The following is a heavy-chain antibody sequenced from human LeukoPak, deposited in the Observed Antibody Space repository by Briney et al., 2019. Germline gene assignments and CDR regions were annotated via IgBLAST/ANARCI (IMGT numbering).Heavy chain of an antibody. CDR3: AREGSSSWYEGYYYYYYMDV. Sequence: SETLSLTCAVYGGSFSGYYWSWIRQPPGKGLEWIGSIHHSGSTYYNPSLKSRVTISVDTSKNQFSLKLSSVTAADTAVYYCAREGSSSWYEGYYYYYYMDVWGKGTTVTVSS. CDR2: IHHSGST. J-gene: IGHJ6*03. CDR1: GGSFSGYY. V-gene: IGHV4-34*01. D-gene: IGHD6-13*01.